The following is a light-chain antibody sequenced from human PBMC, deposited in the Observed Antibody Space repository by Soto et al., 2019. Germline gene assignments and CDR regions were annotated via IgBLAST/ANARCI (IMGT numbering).Light chain of an antibody. V-gene: IGKV1-5*03. J-gene: IGKJ3*01. CDR3: NKSLT. CDR2: TAS. CDR1: QSISSW. Sequence: DIQMTQSPSTLSASVGDRVTITCRASQSISSWLAWYQQKPGKAPKLLIYTASSLESGVPSRCSGSGSGTEFTHTMRSVHADDYATYYCNKSLTFGRGPKMDIK.